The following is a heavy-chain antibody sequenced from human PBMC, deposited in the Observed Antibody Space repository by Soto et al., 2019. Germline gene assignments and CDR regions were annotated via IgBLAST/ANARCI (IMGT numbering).Heavy chain of an antibody. D-gene: IGHD3-3*01. V-gene: IGHV1-69*13. CDR2: IIPFFKAA. CDR3: ASHDFWSGYYQTPGDYYYYGMDV. CDR1: GGTLSSHA. Sequence: SVKVSCKASGGTLSSHAISWVRQAPGQGLEWMGGIIPFFKAANYAQKFQGRVTITADESTSTAYMELSSLRSEDTAVYYCASHDFWSGYYQTPGDYYYYGMDVCGQGPTVTV. J-gene: IGHJ6*02.